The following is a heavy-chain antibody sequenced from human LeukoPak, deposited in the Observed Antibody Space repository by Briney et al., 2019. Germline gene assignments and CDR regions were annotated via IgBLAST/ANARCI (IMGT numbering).Heavy chain of an antibody. Sequence: GGSLRLSCAASRFTLRNYALTWVRQAPGKGLEWVSSITGGGYASYADSVKGRFTISRDNSKNTLYLQMNSLRAEDTAVYYCAKGPITFGGVIVPNAFDIWGQGTMVTVSS. J-gene: IGHJ3*02. CDR3: AKGPITFGGVIVPNAFDI. CDR1: RFTLRNYA. CDR2: ITGGGYA. D-gene: IGHD3-16*02. V-gene: IGHV3-23*01.